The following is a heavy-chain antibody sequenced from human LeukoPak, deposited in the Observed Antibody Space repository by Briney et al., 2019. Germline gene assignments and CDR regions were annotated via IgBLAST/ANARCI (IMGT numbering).Heavy chain of an antibody. V-gene: IGHV3-74*01. D-gene: IGHD2-15*01. J-gene: IGHJ3*02. CDR1: GFTFRSYW. CDR3: ARESYCSGGSCYSGRAFDI. CDR2: IKTDGSST. Sequence: GALRLSRAASGFTFRSYWMHWVRQAPGKGLVWVSRIKTDGSSTTYADFVKGRFTISRDNAKNTLYLQMNSLRAEDTAVYYCARESYCSGGSCYSGRAFDIWGQGTMVTVSS.